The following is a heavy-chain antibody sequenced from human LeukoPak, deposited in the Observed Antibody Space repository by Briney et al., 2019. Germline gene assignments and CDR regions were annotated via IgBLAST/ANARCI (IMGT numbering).Heavy chain of an antibody. CDR1: GGPISGYY. Sequence: SETLSLTCTVSGGPISGYYWSWLRQPPGKGLEWIGHIYYSGTTKYNPSLRGRVTILVDTSKNQFSLKVSSVTAADTAVYYCARHDGYCSDSGCYRLWFDPWGQGILVTVSS. CDR3: ARHDGYCSDSGCYRLWFDP. J-gene: IGHJ5*02. D-gene: IGHD2-15*01. CDR2: IYYSGTT. V-gene: IGHV4-59*08.